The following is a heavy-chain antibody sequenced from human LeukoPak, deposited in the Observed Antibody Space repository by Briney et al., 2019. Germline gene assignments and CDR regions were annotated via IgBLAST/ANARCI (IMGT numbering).Heavy chain of an antibody. J-gene: IGHJ4*02. CDR1: GFTLSSYG. CDR3: AKLRRDIVVVPAAIHFDY. D-gene: IGHD2-2*01. CDR2: ISGSGGST. Sequence: GGSLRLSCVVSGFTLSSYGMSWVRQAPGKGLEWVSAISGSGGSTYYADSVKGRFTISRDNSKNTLYLQMNSLRAEDTAVYYCAKLRRDIVVVPAAIHFDYWGQGTLVTVSS. V-gene: IGHV3-23*01.